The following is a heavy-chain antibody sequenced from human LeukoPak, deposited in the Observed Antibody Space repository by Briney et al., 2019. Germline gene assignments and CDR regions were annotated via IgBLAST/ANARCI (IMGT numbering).Heavy chain of an antibody. Sequence: PSETLSLTCIVSGGPIRGTSYYWGWIRQSPGKGLEWIGSVSYSGSPYYNPSLKSRVAISIDTSKNLFSLELTSVTAADTAVYYCARPLTGYSNTFVYWGQGTMVTVPS. CDR3: ARPLTGYSNTFVY. CDR1: GGPIRGTSYY. V-gene: IGHV4-39*01. D-gene: IGHD4-11*01. J-gene: IGHJ4*02. CDR2: VSYSGSP.